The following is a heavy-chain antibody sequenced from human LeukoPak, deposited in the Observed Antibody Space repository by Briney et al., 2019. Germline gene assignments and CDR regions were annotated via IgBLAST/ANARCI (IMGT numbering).Heavy chain of an antibody. Sequence: GASVKVSCKASGGTFSSYAISWVRQAPRQGLEWMGRIIPILGIANYAQKFQGRVTITADKSTSTAYMELSSLRAEDTAVYYCARSKQWLGSLASHWGQGTLVTVSS. CDR2: IIPILGIA. V-gene: IGHV1-69*04. CDR1: GGTFSSYA. D-gene: IGHD6-19*01. CDR3: ARSKQWLGSLASH. J-gene: IGHJ4*02.